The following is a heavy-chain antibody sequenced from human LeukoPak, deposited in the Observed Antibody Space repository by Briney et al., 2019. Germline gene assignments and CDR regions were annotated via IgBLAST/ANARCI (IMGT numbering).Heavy chain of an antibody. D-gene: IGHD3-3*01. Sequence: ASVKVSCKASGYTFTGYYMHWVRQAPGKGLEWMGGFDPEDGETIYAQKFQGRVTMTEDTSTDTAYMELSSLRAEDTALYYCAKGGRNFWSGYYTWGQGTLVTVSS. CDR2: FDPEDGET. CDR3: AKGGRNFWSGYYT. J-gene: IGHJ5*02. CDR1: GYTFTGYY. V-gene: IGHV1-24*01.